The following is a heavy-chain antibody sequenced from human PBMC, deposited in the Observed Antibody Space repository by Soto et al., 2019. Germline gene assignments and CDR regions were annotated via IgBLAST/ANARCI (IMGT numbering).Heavy chain of an antibody. D-gene: IGHD6-19*01. CDR2: INHSGSA. CDR3: ARGLITGSHYSGGWYYFDS. CDR1: GGSLSGYI. Sequence: SETLSPPCAVYGGSLSGYILTLIPQTPGEGVKWIGQINHSGSASYNPSLKSRVTISVHTSNSQFSLELSSVTAADTAVYYCARGLITGSHYSGGWYYFDSWGQGTQVTVSS. J-gene: IGHJ4*02. V-gene: IGHV4-34*01.